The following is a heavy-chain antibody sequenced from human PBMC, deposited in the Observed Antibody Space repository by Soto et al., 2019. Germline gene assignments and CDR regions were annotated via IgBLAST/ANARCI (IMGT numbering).Heavy chain of an antibody. CDR3: ARSSGGVYGIIIEGTNWFAP. J-gene: IGHJ5*02. V-gene: IGHV1-69*06. CDR2: IIPIFGTA. CDR1: EDTFRNYA. D-gene: IGHD3-16*01. Sequence: QVELVQSGAEVKKPGSSVKVSCQASEDTFRNYAISWVRQAPGQGLEWMGGIIPIFGTANYAQKFQGRVTITADTSANTVYMELRGLTSEDTAVYYCARSSGGVYGIIIEGTNWFAPWGQGTLVTVSS.